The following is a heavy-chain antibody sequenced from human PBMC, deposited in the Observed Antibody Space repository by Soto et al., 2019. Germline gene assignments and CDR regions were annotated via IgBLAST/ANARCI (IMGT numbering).Heavy chain of an antibody. CDR3: ARAQLLPDDAFDA. CDR1: GFTFSNFW. J-gene: IGHJ3*01. Sequence: LRLSCAASGFTFSNFWMHWVRQAPGKGPVWVSRINGDGSSTSHADSVKGRFTISRDNAENTLFLQMSGLRAEDTAVYYCARAQLLPDDAFDAWGRGTVVTVSS. D-gene: IGHD2-2*01. CDR2: INGDGSST. V-gene: IGHV3-74*01.